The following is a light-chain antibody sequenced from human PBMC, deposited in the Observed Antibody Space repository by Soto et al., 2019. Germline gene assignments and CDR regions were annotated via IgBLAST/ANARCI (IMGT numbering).Light chain of an antibody. CDR1: QNVYNY. J-gene: IGKJ4*01. CDR2: DAS. Sequence: EIVLTQSPGTLSLSPGERVTLSCRASQNVYNYLAWYQQKSGQAPRLLIYDASNRATGVPARFSASRSGTDFTLTISSLESEDFAIYYCQQRANWPLTFGGGTKVDIK. V-gene: IGKV3-11*01. CDR3: QQRANWPLT.